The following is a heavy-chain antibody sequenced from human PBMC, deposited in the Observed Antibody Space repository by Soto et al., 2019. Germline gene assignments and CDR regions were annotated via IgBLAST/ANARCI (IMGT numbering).Heavy chain of an antibody. J-gene: IGHJ4*02. Sequence: PSETLSLTCTVSGGSVSSGSYYWSWIRQPPGKGLEWIGYIYYSGSTNYNPSLKSRVTISVDTSKNQFSLKLSSVTAADTAVYYCARSAYNWNYVPSFDYWGQGALVTVSS. D-gene: IGHD1-7*01. CDR2: IYYSGST. CDR1: GGSVSSGSYY. CDR3: ARSAYNWNYVPSFDY. V-gene: IGHV4-61*01.